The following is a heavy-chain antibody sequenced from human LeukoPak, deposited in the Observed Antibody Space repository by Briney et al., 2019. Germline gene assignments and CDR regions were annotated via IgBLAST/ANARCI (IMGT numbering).Heavy chain of an antibody. Sequence: GGSLRLSCAASGFSFSDYSKSWIRQAPGKGLEWISSITSSGSTIYYADSVKGRFTISRDNAKNSLYLQMNSLRAEDTAVYYCARGGRYYYGSGTYYSRTFDIWGQGTMVTVSS. CDR1: GFSFSDYS. CDR3: ARGGRYYYGSGTYYSRTFDI. V-gene: IGHV3-11*01. CDR2: ITSSGSTI. D-gene: IGHD3-10*01. J-gene: IGHJ3*02.